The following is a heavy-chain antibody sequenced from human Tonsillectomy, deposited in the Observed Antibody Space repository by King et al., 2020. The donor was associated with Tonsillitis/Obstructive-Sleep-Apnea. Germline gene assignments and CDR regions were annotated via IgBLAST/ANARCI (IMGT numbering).Heavy chain of an antibody. CDR3: ARHSDGGEGY. J-gene: IGHJ4*02. CDR2: ISYSGIT. CDR1: GGSINNYF. V-gene: IGHV4-59*08. Sequence: VQLQESGPGLVKPSETLSLTCSVSGGSINNYFWSWIRQPPGKGLEWIGYISYSGITNYNSSLNSRVTISVDTSKNQFSLKLSSVTAADTAVYYCARHSDGGEGYWGQGTLVTVSS. D-gene: IGHD3-16*01.